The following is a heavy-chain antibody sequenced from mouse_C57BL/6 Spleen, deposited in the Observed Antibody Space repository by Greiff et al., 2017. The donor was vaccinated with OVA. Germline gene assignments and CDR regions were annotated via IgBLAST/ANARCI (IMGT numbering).Heavy chain of an antibody. CDR1: GYSITSGYY. D-gene: IGHD2-4*01. CDR3: ARGWYDYDGPGYYARDY. CDR2: ISYDGSN. J-gene: IGHJ4*01. Sequence: EVQLVESGPGLVKPSQSLSLTCSVTGYSITSGYYWNWIRQFPGNKLEWMGYISYDGSNNYNPSLKNRISITRDTSTNQFFLKLNSVTTEDTATYYCARGWYDYDGPGYYARDYWGQGTSVTVSS. V-gene: IGHV3-6*01.